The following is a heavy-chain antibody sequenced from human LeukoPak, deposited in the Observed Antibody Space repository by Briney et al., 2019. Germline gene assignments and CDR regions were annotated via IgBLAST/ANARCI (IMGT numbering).Heavy chain of an antibody. Sequence: GRSLRLSCAASGFTFDDYAMHWVRQAPGKGLEWVSGISWNSGSIGYADSVKGRFTISRDNAKNSLYLQMNSLRAEDTAIYYCARRFDYWGQGTLVTVSS. V-gene: IGHV3-9*01. CDR1: GFTFDDYA. J-gene: IGHJ4*02. CDR2: ISWNSGSI. CDR3: ARRFDY.